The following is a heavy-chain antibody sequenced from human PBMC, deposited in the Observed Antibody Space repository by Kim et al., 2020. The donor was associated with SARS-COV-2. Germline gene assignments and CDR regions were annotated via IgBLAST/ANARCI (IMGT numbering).Heavy chain of an antibody. V-gene: IGHV3-48*02. CDR1: GFNFNSYS. CDR2: ISSSSTTV. Sequence: GGSLRLSCTVSGFNFNSYSMNWVRQAPGKGLEWVSYISSSSTTVYYAGSVRGRFTISRYNAKNSLFLQMNSLRDDDTAVYYCARRPLSMTMVRGMITTTLFDYYNMDAWGQGTTVTVSS. J-gene: IGHJ6*02. CDR3: ARRPLSMTMVRGMITTTLFDYYNMDA. D-gene: IGHD3-10*01.